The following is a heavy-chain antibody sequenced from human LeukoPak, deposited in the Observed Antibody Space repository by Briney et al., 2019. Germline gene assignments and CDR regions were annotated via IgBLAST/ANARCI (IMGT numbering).Heavy chain of an antibody. CDR2: INWNGGST. Sequence: ETLSLTCAVYGGSFSGYYWSWIRQPPGKGLEWVSGINWNGGSTGYADSVKGRFTISRDNAKNSLYLQMNSLRAEDTAVYYCARVPAGSGSSKYGYWGQGTLVTVSS. J-gene: IGHJ4*02. CDR3: ARVPAGSGSSKYGY. V-gene: IGHV3-20*04. D-gene: IGHD3-10*01. CDR1: GGSFSGYY.